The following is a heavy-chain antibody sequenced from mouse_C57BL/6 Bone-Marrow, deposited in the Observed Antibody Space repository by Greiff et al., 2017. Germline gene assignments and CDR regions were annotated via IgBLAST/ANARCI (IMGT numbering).Heavy chain of an antibody. D-gene: IGHD2-4*01. CDR2: FNINSDPT. CDR3: ARDCEYDDAMDY. CDR1: YFAFMASS. Sequence: LQQSGADLVKPGSSVKLSCKASYFAFMASSMHWVKQRPGHGLEWIGYFNINSDPTDYSENFKGKATLTANTSSNTAYMELSSLTSEDSAVYYCARDCEYDDAMDYWGQGTSVTVSS. J-gene: IGHJ4*01. V-gene: IGHV1-49*01.